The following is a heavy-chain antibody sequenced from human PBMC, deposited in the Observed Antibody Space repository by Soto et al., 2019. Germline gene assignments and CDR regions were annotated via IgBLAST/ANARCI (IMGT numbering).Heavy chain of an antibody. Sequence: ASVKVSFKVSGYTLTDLSMQWVRQAPGKGLEWMGGFDPEDGETIYAQKFQGRVTMTEDTATDTAYMELSSLRSEDTAVYYCATHRSGRFLEWLPEGSLGYWAQGTLVTVSS. V-gene: IGHV1-24*01. CDR3: ATHRSGRFLEWLPEGSLGY. CDR2: FDPEDGET. CDR1: GYTLTDLS. J-gene: IGHJ4*02. D-gene: IGHD3-3*01.